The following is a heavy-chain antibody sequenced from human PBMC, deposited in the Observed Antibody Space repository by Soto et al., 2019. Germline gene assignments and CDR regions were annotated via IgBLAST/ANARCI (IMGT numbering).Heavy chain of an antibody. Sequence: EVQLVESGGGLVQPGGSLRLSCAASGFTFSTYWMTWVRQPPGKGLEWVANMDQDGSETYYVDSVRGRFTVSRDNAKNSLYLQMNSLRXEXTAXYYXXXXXNFFIYXXQGTLVTVSP. V-gene: IGHV3-7*01. CDR2: MDQDGSET. J-gene: IGHJ4*02. CDR3: XXXXNFFIY. CDR1: GFTFSTYW.